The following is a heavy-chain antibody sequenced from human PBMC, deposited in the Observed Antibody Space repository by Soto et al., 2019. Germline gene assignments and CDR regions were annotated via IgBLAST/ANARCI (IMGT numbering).Heavy chain of an antibody. Sequence: QVQLVQSGAEVKKPGSSVKVSCKASGGTFSTYTVSWVRQAPGQGLEWMGGIIPIFRTTNYAQKFQGRVTVTADASTSTAYRELSSLRSEDTAVYYCARRYCISTTCHYYGMDVWGQGTTVTVSS. D-gene: IGHD2-2*01. CDR2: IIPIFRTT. CDR3: ARRYCISTTCHYYGMDV. V-gene: IGHV1-69*12. CDR1: GGTFSTYT. J-gene: IGHJ6*02.